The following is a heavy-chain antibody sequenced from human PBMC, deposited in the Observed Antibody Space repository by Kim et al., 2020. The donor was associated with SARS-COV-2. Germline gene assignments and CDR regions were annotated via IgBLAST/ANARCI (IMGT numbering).Heavy chain of an antibody. CDR3: AKDNLNVKDGLDY. CDR2: IWYDGSNK. CDR1: GFTFSSYG. J-gene: IGHJ4*02. V-gene: IGHV3-33*06. Sequence: GGSLRLSCAASGFTFSSYGMHWVRQAPGKGLEWVAVIWYDGSNKYHADSVKGRFTISRDNSKNTLYLQMNSLRAEDTAVYYCAKDNLNVKDGLDYWGQGTLVTVSS.